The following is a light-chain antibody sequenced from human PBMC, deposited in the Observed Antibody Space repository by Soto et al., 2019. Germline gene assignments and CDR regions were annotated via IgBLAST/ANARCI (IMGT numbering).Light chain of an antibody. Sequence: DIQMTQSPSSLSASVGDXVTINFRASQSVSTYVNWYKQRLGEATKILIYKASTLKSGVPSRVSGSGYGKEVTLTISSLQPDDCATYYCQHYNSYSEAFGQGTKVDIK. CDR3: QHYNSYSEA. CDR1: QSVSTY. CDR2: KAS. J-gene: IGKJ1*01. V-gene: IGKV1-5*03.